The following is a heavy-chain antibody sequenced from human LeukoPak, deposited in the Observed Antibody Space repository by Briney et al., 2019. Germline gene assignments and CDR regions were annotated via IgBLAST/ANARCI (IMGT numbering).Heavy chain of an antibody. D-gene: IGHD3-22*01. Sequence: GASVKVSCKASGYTFTSYYMHWVRQAPGQGLEWMGWISAYNGNTNYAQKLQGRVTMTTDTSTSTAYMELRSLRSDDTAVYYCATGTNYYDSSGYYPDAFDIWGQGTMVTVSS. CDR2: ISAYNGNT. CDR3: ATGTNYYDSSGYYPDAFDI. CDR1: GYTFTSYY. J-gene: IGHJ3*02. V-gene: IGHV1-18*04.